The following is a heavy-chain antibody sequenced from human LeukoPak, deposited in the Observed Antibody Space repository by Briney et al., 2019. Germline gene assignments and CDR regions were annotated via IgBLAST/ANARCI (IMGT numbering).Heavy chain of an antibody. V-gene: IGHV4-59*01. CDR3: ARAITRGSGYHYYMDV. D-gene: IGHD2-15*01. J-gene: IGHJ6*03. CDR2: IYYSGST. CDR1: GGSISSYY. Sequence: PSETLSLTCTVSGGSISSYYWSWIRQPPGKGLEWIGYIYYSGSTNYNPSLKSRVTISVDTSKNQFSLKLSSVTAADTAVYYCARAITRGSGYHYYMDVWGKGTTVTVSS.